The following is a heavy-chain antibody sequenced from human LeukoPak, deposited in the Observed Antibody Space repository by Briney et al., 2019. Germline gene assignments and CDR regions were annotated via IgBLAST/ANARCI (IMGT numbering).Heavy chain of an antibody. CDR2: IYYSGST. D-gene: IGHD6-25*01. Sequence: PSETLSLTCTVSGGSISSYYWSWIRQPPGKGLEWIGYIYYSGSTNYSPSLKSRVSISVDTSKNQFSLKLSSVTAADTAVYYCARHRSAVLDYWGQGTQVTVSS. J-gene: IGHJ4*02. CDR3: ARHRSAVLDY. V-gene: IGHV4-59*01. CDR1: GGSISSYY.